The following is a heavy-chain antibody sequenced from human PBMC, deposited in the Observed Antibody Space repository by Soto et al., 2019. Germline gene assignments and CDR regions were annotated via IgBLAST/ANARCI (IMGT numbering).Heavy chain of an antibody. Sequence: EVQLVESGGGLVNPGESLRLSCAVSGFSLSNAWMSWVRQAPGKGLEWLGRIKTKAEGETTDYAAPVKGRLTISRDDSTNTVLLKMNSLKTAVTGVYFGADIVMIHTGACWGQGTLVTVSS. CDR1: GFSLSNAW. CDR2: IKTKAEGETT. CDR3: ADIVMIHTGAC. J-gene: IGHJ4*02. D-gene: IGHD5-12*01. V-gene: IGHV3-15*01.